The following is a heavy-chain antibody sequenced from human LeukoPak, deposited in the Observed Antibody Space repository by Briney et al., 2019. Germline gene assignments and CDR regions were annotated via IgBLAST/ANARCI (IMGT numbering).Heavy chain of an antibody. J-gene: IGHJ3*02. V-gene: IGHV4-34*01. CDR3: ARDLWALGAFDI. CDR1: GGSFSGYY. CDR2: INHSGST. D-gene: IGHD3-16*01. Sequence: SETLSLTCAVYGGSFSGYYWSWIRQPPGKGLEWIGEINHSGSTNYNPSLKSRVTMSVDTSKNQFSLKLSSVTAADTAVYYCARDLWALGAFDIWGQGTMVTVSS.